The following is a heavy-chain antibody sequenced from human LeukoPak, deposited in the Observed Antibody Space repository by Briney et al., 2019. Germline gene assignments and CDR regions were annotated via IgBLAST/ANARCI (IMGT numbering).Heavy chain of an antibody. J-gene: IGHJ4*02. CDR1: GFTFSDYY. Sequence: GGSLRLSCAASGFTFSDYYMSWIRQAPGKGLEWVSYISSSGSTIYYADSVKGRFTISRDNAKNSLYLQMNSLRAEDTAVYYCARISVVGWIQLWLLDYWGQGTLVTVSS. V-gene: IGHV3-11*01. CDR2: ISSSGSTI. D-gene: IGHD5-18*01. CDR3: ARISVVGWIQLWLLDY.